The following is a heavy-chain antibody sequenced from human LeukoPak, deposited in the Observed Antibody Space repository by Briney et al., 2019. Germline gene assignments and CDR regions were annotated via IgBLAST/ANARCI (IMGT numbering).Heavy chain of an antibody. J-gene: IGHJ5*02. CDR1: GGSIRSYY. Sequence: PSETLSLTCTVSGGSIRSYYWSWLRQPPGKGLEWIGYIYYSGSTNYNPSLKSRVTISVDTSKNQFSLKLSSVTAADTAVYYCARSQYQLLDFDPWGQGTLVTVSS. CDR3: ARSQYQLLDFDP. V-gene: IGHV4-59*01. D-gene: IGHD2-2*01. CDR2: IYYSGST.